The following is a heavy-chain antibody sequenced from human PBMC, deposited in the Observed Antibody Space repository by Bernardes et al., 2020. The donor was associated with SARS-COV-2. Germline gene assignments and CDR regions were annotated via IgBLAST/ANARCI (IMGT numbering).Heavy chain of an antibody. Sequence: SETLSLTCTVSGGSIRNTNYYWGWIRQPPGKGLEWIGNIYYSGSTYYNPSLKSRVTISVDTSKNQFSLKLSSVSAAETAVYYCARLPGSSSWYDYWGQGTLVTVSS. CDR1: GGSIRNTNYY. V-gene: IGHV4-39*01. D-gene: IGHD6-13*01. J-gene: IGHJ4*02. CDR3: ARLPGSSSWYDY. CDR2: IYYSGST.